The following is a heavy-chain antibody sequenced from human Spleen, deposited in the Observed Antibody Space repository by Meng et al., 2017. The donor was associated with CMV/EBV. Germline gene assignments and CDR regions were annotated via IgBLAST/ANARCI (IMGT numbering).Heavy chain of an antibody. CDR2: IHYSGST. D-gene: IGHD1-26*01. CDR1: GGSISSSSYY. CDR3: AREEIGATKGHWFDP. Sequence: SETLSLTCTVSGGSISSSSYYWSWIRQSPGKGLEWIGRIHYSGSTNYNLSLRSRLTISVDTSKNQVSLNLSSVSAADTAVYYCAREEIGATKGHWFDPWGQGALVTVSS. V-gene: IGHV4-39*07. J-gene: IGHJ5*02.